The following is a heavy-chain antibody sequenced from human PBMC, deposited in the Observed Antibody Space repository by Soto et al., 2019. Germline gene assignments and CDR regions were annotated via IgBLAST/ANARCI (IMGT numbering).Heavy chain of an antibody. D-gene: IGHD4-17*01. CDR1: GYTCTNSD. CDR2: MNPKSGNT. CDR3: VRGYGEIDY. Sequence: QVQLVQSGAEVKKPGASVKVSFKASGYTCTNSDINWVRQATGQGLEWMGWMNPKSGNTGYAQQFQGRVIMTRSTSISTAYMELSSPRSEDTAVYYCVRGYGEIDYWGQGTLVTVS. J-gene: IGHJ4*02. V-gene: IGHV1-8*01.